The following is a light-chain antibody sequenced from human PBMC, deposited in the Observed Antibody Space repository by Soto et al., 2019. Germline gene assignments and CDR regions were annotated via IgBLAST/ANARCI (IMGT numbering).Light chain of an antibody. J-gene: IGKJ1*01. V-gene: IGKV1-27*01. Sequence: DIQMTQSPSSLSTSVGDRVTITCRASQGISNYLAWYQQKPGKVAKLLIYAASTLRSGVPSRFRGSGSGTAFTLTISSLQPEDVATYYCQKYNSAPWTFGQGTKVEIK. CDR2: AAS. CDR3: QKYNSAPWT. CDR1: QGISNY.